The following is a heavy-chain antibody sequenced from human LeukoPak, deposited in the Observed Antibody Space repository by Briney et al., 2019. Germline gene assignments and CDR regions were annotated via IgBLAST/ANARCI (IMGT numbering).Heavy chain of an antibody. CDR3: AKEISYGLSAFDI. D-gene: IGHD3-16*01. CDR1: GFTFSSYG. CDR2: ISGSGGST. J-gene: IGHJ3*02. Sequence: GGSLRLSGAASGFTFSSYGMSWVRQAPGKGLEWVSAISGSGGSTYYADSVKGRFTISRDNSKNTLYLQMNSLRAEDTAVYYCAKEISYGLSAFDIWGQGTMVTVSS. V-gene: IGHV3-23*01.